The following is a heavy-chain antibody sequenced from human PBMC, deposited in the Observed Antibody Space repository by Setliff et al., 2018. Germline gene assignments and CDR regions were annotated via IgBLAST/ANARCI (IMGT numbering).Heavy chain of an antibody. CDR2: IIPMFGTP. CDR1: GDSFSNYA. V-gene: IGHV1-69*05. D-gene: IGHD2-15*01. J-gene: IGHJ5*02. CDR3: ARSPAVLGIVYLDP. Sequence: SVKVSCKASGDSFSNYAISWVRQAPGQGLEWMGGIIPMFGTPAYTQKFQDRVTITTDESTSTAFMELNSLTSEDTAVYYCARSPAVLGIVYLDPWGQGTLVTVSS.